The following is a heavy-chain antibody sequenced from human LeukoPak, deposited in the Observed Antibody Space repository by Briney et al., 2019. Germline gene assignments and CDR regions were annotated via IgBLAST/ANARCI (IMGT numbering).Heavy chain of an antibody. D-gene: IGHD3-3*01. Sequence: GASVKVSCKASGYTFTSYGISWVRQAPGQGLEWMGWISAYNGDTNYAQKLQGRVTMTTDTSTSTAYMELRSLRSDDTAVYYCARGTYYDFWSGYYPQDDAFDIWGQGTMVTVSS. CDR2: ISAYNGDT. CDR1: GYTFTSYG. CDR3: ARGTYYDFWSGYYPQDDAFDI. J-gene: IGHJ3*02. V-gene: IGHV1-18*01.